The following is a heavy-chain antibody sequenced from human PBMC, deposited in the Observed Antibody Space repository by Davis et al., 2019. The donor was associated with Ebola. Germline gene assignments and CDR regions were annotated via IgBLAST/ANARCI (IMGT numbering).Heavy chain of an antibody. J-gene: IGHJ4*02. CDR3: AKDRGKGKAARPPLGY. CDR2: ISGSGGRT. Sequence: PGGSLRLSCAASGFTFSSYAMSWVRQAPGKGLEWVSAISGSGGRTYYAESVKGRFTISRDNSKNTLYLQMNSLRAEDTAVYYCAKDRGKGKAARPPLGYWGQGTLVTVSS. V-gene: IGHV3-23*01. CDR1: GFTFSSYA. D-gene: IGHD6-6*01.